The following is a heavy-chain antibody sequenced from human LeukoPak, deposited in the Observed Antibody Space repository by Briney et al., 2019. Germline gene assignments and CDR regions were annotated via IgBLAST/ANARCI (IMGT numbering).Heavy chain of an antibody. CDR3: ASVDTAKGFDY. D-gene: IGHD5-18*01. Sequence: GRSLRLSCAASGFTFDDYAMHWVRQAPGKGLEWVAVISYDGSNKYYADSVKGRFTISRDNSKNTLYLQMNSLRAEDTAVYYCASVDTAKGFDYWGQGTLVTVSS. J-gene: IGHJ4*02. CDR1: GFTFDDYA. CDR2: ISYDGSNK. V-gene: IGHV3-30*03.